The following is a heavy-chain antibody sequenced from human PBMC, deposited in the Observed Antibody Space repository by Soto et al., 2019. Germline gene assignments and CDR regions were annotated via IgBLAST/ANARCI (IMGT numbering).Heavy chain of an antibody. V-gene: IGHV1-2*02. D-gene: IGHD3-16*01. Sequence: QVQLVQSGAEVKKPGASVKVSCRAYGYTFTAYYLYWVRQTPGQGLEWLGGINPDTGGADIAPKFQGKINMTRDTSINTAYMQLPRLTSDDTAVYYCARDPIGGGAPYYFDYWGQGTLVTVSS. CDR2: INPDTGGA. J-gene: IGHJ4*02. CDR1: GYTFTAYY. CDR3: ARDPIGGGAPYYFDY.